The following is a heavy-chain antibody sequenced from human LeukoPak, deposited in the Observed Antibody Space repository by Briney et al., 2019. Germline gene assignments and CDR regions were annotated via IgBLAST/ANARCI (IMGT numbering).Heavy chain of an antibody. CDR1: GFTFSSYS. V-gene: IGHV3-48*01. Sequence: GGSLRLSCAASGFTFSSYSMNWVRQAPGKGLEWVSYISSSSTIYYADSVKGRFTISRDNAKNSLYLQMNSLRAEDTAVYHCARGSIWGQGTLVTVSS. CDR2: ISSSSTI. J-gene: IGHJ4*02. CDR3: ARGSI.